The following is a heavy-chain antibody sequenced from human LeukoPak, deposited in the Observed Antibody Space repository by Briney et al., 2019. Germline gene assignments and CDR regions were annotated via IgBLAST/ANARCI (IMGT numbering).Heavy chain of an antibody. CDR1: GGSISSYY. D-gene: IGHD6-6*01. Sequence: SETLSLTCTVSGGSISSYYWSWIRQPAGKGLEWIGRIYTSGSTNYNPSLKSRVTMSVDTSKNQFSLKLSSVTAADTAVYYCARVQYSSSTWDYYYYMDVWGKGTTVTVSS. CDR3: ARVQYSSSTWDYYYYMDV. CDR2: IYTSGST. J-gene: IGHJ6*03. V-gene: IGHV4-4*07.